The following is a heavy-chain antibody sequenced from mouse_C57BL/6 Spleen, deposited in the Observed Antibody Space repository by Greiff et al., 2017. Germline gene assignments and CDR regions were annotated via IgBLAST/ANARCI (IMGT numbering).Heavy chain of an antibody. D-gene: IGHD1-1*01. CDR2: IYPRSGNT. CDR3: ARYYYGSSPSYWYVDV. J-gene: IGHJ1*03. CDR1: GYTFTSYG. Sequence: QVQLKESGAELARPGASVKLSCKASGYTFTSYGISWVKQRTGQGLEWIGEIYPRSGNTYYNEKFKGKATLTADKSSSTAYMELRSLTSEDSAVYFCARYYYGSSPSYWYVDVWGTGTTVTVSS. V-gene: IGHV1-81*01.